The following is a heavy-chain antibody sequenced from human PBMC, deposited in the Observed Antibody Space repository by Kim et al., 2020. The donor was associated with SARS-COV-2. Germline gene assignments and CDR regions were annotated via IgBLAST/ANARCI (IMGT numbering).Heavy chain of an antibody. J-gene: IGHJ6*03. CDR1: GFTFSSYE. V-gene: IGHV3-48*03. D-gene: IGHD3-3*01. CDR2: ISSSGSTI. Sequence: GGSLRLSCAASGFTFSSYEMNWVRQAPGKGLEWVSYISSSGSTIYYADSVKGRFTISRDNAKNSLYLQMNSLRAEDTAVYYCARGITIFGRDYYYYYMDVWGKGTTVTVSS. CDR3: ARGITIFGRDYYYYYMDV.